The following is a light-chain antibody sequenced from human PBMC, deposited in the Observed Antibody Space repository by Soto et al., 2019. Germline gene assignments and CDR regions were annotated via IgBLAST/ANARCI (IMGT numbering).Light chain of an antibody. CDR1: SSDVGGYNY. Sequence: QCVLTQPRSVSGSPGQSVTISCTGTSSDVGGYNYVSWYQQHPGKAPKLMIYDVSKRPSGVPDRFSGSKSGNTASLTISGLQAEDEADYYCCSYAGSYTFPYVFGTGTRSPS. V-gene: IGLV2-11*01. CDR3: CSYAGSYTFPYV. CDR2: DVS. J-gene: IGLJ1*01.